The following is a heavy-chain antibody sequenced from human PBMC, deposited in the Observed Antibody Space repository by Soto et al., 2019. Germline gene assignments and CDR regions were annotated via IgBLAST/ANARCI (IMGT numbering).Heavy chain of an antibody. V-gene: IGHV3-74*01. J-gene: IGHJ5*02. CDR2: IESDGRGT. D-gene: IGHD2-8*01. CDR1: GFTFSTSW. Sequence: EVQLVESGGGLVQPGGSLRLSCAASGFTFSTSWMHWVRQAPGKGLVWVSRIESDGRGTTYADSLKGRLTISRDNANNTMYLQMTTLRAEDTAVYYSGRDSMKGRFDPWGQGTLVTVSS. CDR3: GRDSMKGRFDP.